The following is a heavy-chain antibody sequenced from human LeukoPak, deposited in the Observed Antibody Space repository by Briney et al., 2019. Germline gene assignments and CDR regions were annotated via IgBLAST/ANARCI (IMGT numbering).Heavy chain of an antibody. V-gene: IGHV3-30*18. Sequence: PGRSLRLSCAASGFTLSSHGMHWVRQAPDKGLEWVAVVSYDGSNKYYADSVKGRFTISRDNSKNTLYLQMNSLRAEDTAVYYCAKDQGIQLWLRYTFDIWGQGTMVTVSS. D-gene: IGHD5-18*01. CDR3: AKDQGIQLWLRYTFDI. CDR2: VSYDGSNK. CDR1: GFTLSSHG. J-gene: IGHJ3*02.